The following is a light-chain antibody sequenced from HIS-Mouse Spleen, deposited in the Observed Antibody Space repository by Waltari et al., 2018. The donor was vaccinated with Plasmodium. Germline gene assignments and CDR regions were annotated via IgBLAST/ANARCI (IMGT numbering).Light chain of an antibody. CDR1: ITDVGGSNY. Sequence: QSALTQPASVSGSPGQSITISCTGTITDVGGSNYFSWYQQHPGKAPKLMIYDVSNRPSGVSNRFSGSKSGNTASLTISGLQAEDEADYYCSSYTSSSTRVFGGGTKLTVL. V-gene: IGLV2-14*03. CDR3: SSYTSSSTRV. J-gene: IGLJ3*02. CDR2: DVS.